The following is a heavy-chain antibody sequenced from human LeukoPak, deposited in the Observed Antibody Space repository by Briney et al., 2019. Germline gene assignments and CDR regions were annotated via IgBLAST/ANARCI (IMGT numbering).Heavy chain of an antibody. J-gene: IGHJ4*02. Sequence: GGSLRLSCAASGFTVSSHYMSWVRQAPGKGLEWVSVIYRSGDTYYTDSVKGRFTISRDDSKNMLYLQMNSLRVEDTAVYYCARGSSGWSRTDYWGQGTLVTVSS. CDR2: IYRSGDT. CDR1: GFTVSSHY. CDR3: ARGSSGWSRTDY. V-gene: IGHV3-66*01. D-gene: IGHD6-19*01.